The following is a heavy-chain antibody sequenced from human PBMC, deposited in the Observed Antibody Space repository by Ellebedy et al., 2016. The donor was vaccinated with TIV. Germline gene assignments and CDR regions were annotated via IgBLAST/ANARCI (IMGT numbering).Heavy chain of an antibody. CDR3: ARVWGYSYGYGYYYYYGMDV. CDR1: GGSISSYY. J-gene: IGHJ6*02. V-gene: IGHV4-59*01. CDR2: IYYSGST. D-gene: IGHD5-18*01. Sequence: MPSETLSLTCTVSGGSISSYYWSWIRQPPGKGLEWIGYIYYSGSTNYNPSLKSRFTISVDTSKNQFSLKLSSVTAADTAVYYCARVWGYSYGYGYYYYYGMDVWGQGTTVTVSS.